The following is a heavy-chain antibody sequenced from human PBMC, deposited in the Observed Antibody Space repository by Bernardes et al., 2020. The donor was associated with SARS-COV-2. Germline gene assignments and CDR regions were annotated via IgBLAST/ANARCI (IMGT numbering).Heavy chain of an antibody. Sequence: GAPLKISCKGSDYTFTNYWIGWVRQMPGKGLEWMGIIYPGDSDTKYSPSFQGRVTISADKSVNTAYLQWSSLKASDTAIYYCARRRYGDFGVDVWGQGTTVTVSS. CDR1: DYTFTNYW. CDR3: ARRRYGDFGVDV. J-gene: IGHJ6*02. D-gene: IGHD4-17*01. V-gene: IGHV5-51*01. CDR2: IYPGDSDT.